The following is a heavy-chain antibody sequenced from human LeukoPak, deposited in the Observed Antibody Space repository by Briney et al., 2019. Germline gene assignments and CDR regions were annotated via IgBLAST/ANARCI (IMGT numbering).Heavy chain of an antibody. Sequence: GGSLRLSCAASGITFSTYSMNWVRQAPGKGLEWVSSISSSSSYIYYADSVKGRFTISRDNAKNSLYLQMNSLRAEDTAVYYCARENSGIYYQFDYWGQGTLVTVSS. V-gene: IGHV3-21*01. CDR2: ISSSSSYI. J-gene: IGHJ4*02. CDR1: GITFSTYS. CDR3: ARENSGIYYQFDY. D-gene: IGHD1-26*01.